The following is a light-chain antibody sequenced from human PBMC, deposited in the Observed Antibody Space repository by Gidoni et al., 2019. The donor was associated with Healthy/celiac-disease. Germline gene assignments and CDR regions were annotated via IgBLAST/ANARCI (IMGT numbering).Light chain of an antibody. Sequence: SYVLTQPPSVSVAPGKTARITCGGNNIGSKSVHWYQQKPGQAPVLVIYYDSDRPSGIPERFSGSNSGNTATLTISRVEAGDKADYYCQVWDSSSDHMVFGGGTKLTVL. CDR2: YDS. CDR1: NIGSKS. J-gene: IGLJ3*02. V-gene: IGLV3-21*04. CDR3: QVWDSSSDHMV.